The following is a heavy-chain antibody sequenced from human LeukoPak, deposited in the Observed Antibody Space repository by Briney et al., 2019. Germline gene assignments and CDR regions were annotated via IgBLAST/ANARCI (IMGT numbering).Heavy chain of an antibody. CDR1: GFTFSSYA. J-gene: IGHJ4*02. V-gene: IGHV3-23*01. CDR2: ISGSRT. D-gene: IGHD3-9*01. CDR3: AKTLTGGSSFDY. Sequence: GGFLRLSCAASGFTFSSYALSWVRQAPGKGLEWVSAISGSRTYYTDSVKGRFTISRDNSKNTLYLQMNSLRAEDTAVYYCAKTLTGGSSFDYWGQGTLVTVSS.